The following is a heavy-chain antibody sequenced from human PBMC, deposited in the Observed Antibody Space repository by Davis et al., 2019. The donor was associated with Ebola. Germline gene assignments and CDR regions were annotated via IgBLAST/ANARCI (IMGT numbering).Heavy chain of an antibody. V-gene: IGHV5-51*01. D-gene: IGHD1-20*01. CDR1: GNSFSSHW. J-gene: IGHJ3*02. Sequence: GESLKISCKDSGNSFSSHWIGWVRQMPGKGLEWMGIIYTGDSDTRYSPSFRGQVTISADKSIKTAFLQWSSLKASDTAIYYCATLRRTITGMDDGFDIWGQGTMVTVSS. CDR2: IYTGDSDT. CDR3: ATLRRTITGMDDGFDI.